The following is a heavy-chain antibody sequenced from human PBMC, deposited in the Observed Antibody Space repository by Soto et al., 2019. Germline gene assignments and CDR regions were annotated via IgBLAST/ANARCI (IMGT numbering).Heavy chain of an antibody. D-gene: IGHD3-16*01. CDR1: GFTFSNYA. V-gene: IGHV3-23*01. CDR2: ISGSGGST. Sequence: GGSLRLSCAASGFTFSNYAMSWVRQAPGKGLEWVSGISGSGGSTHYADSVKGRFTISRDNSKNALHLQMNSLRAEDTAVYYCARDASTSYDYYMDVWGKGTTVTVSS. J-gene: IGHJ6*03. CDR3: ARDASTSYDYYMDV.